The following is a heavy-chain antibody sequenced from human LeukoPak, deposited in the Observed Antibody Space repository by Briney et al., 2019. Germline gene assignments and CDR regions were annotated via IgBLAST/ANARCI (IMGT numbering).Heavy chain of an antibody. CDR1: GGSFSGYY. V-gene: IGHV4-34*01. D-gene: IGHD3-22*01. J-gene: IGHJ4*02. CDR2: INHSGST. Sequence: SETLSLTCAVYGGSFSGYYWSWIRQPPGKGLEWIGEINHSGSTNYNPSLKSRVTISVDTSKNQFSLKLSSVTAADTAVYYCARGYYYDSSGLEHYFDYWAREPWSPSPQ. CDR3: ARGYYYDSSGLEHYFDY.